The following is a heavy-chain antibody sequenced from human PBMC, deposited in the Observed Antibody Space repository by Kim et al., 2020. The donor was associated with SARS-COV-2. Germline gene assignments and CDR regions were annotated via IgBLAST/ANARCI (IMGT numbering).Heavy chain of an antibody. V-gene: IGHV1-3*01. CDR3: ARGLSGYFSYFDY. D-gene: IGHD3-3*01. J-gene: IGHJ4*02. Sequence: YSQKFQGRVTITRDTSASTAYMELSSLRSEDTAVYYCARGLSGYFSYFDYWGQGTLVTVSS.